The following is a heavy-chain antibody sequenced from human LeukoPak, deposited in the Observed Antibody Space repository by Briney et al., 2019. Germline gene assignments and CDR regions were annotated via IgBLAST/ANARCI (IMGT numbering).Heavy chain of an antibody. CDR1: GFTFSTFA. V-gene: IGHV3-23*01. CDR3: AKPGVYGDYDGNFDY. D-gene: IGHD4-17*01. Sequence: GGSLRLSCAASGFTFSTFAMIWVRQPPGKGLEWVSSIFPSGGEIHYADSVRGRFTISRDNSKNTPVLQMNNPRAQDSALTYCAKPGVYGDYDGNFDYWGQGTLVTVSS. J-gene: IGHJ4*02. CDR2: IFPSGGEI.